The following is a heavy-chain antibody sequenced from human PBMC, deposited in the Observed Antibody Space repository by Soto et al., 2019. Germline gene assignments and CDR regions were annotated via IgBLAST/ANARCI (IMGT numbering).Heavy chain of an antibody. V-gene: IGHV4-34*01. CDR3: ARGAVTTYYYYYGMDV. CDR2: INHSGST. Sequence: SETLSLTCAVYGGSFSGYYWSWIRQPPGKGLEWIGEINHSGSTNYNPSLKSRVTISVDTSKNQFSLKLNSVTAAATAVYYCARGAVTTYYYYYGMDVWGQGTTVTVSS. D-gene: IGHD4-17*01. CDR1: GGSFSGYY. J-gene: IGHJ6*02.